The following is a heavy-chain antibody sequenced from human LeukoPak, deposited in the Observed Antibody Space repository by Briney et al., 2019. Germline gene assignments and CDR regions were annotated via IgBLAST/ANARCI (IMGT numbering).Heavy chain of an antibody. V-gene: IGHV1-2*02. J-gene: IGHJ5*02. CDR3: ARDHHRQTPISFDP. Sequence: ASVKVSCKASGYSFTGFYMHWVRQAPGQGLEWMRWINPNNGGTEYAHNFQGRVTMTRDTSVSTAYMELSGLRFDDTAVYYCARDHHRQTPISFDPWGQGTLVTVSS. CDR2: INPNNGGT. CDR1: GYSFTGFY.